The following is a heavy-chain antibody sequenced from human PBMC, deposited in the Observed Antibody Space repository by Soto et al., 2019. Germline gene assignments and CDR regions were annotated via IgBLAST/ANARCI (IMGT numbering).Heavy chain of an antibody. CDR1: GFPFDRYA. V-gene: IGHV3-33*03. CDR2: IWYDGSYT. CDR3: AKGRIAVAAGAFDY. Sequence: QVHLAESGGGVVQPGTSLRLSCAASGFPFDRYAIHWVRQAPGKGLEWVAAIWYDGSYTYYGESVKGRFLISRDNSKNTVFLEMNSLIAEDADVYFCAKGRIAVAAGAFDYWGPGTRVIVSS. J-gene: IGHJ3*01. D-gene: IGHD6-19*01.